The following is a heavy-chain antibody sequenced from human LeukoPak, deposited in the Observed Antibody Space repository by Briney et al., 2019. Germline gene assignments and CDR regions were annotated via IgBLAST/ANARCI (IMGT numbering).Heavy chain of an antibody. Sequence: GGSLRLSCAASGITFSSYGMHWVRQTPGKGLEWVAVIAYDGSRAFYADSVKGRFTISRDNSKNTMSVQMDDLRAEDTAVYYCTRYNNDHFDYWGQGTLVTVSS. CDR1: GITFSSYG. CDR2: IAYDGSRA. V-gene: IGHV3-33*08. J-gene: IGHJ4*02. D-gene: IGHD1-14*01. CDR3: TRYNNDHFDY.